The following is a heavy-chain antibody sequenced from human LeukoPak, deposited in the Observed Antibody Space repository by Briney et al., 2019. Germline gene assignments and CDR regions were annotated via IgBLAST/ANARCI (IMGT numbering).Heavy chain of an antibody. V-gene: IGHV3-74*01. Sequence: GGSLRLSCAASGFTFSNYWMHWVRQAPGKGLVWVSRIKSDGSRTDYADSVKGRFTLSRDNSKNTLYLQMNSLRAEDTAVYYCARDLGYCSGSTCYVGYFDYWGQGTLVTVSS. D-gene: IGHD2-15*01. J-gene: IGHJ4*02. CDR2: IKSDGSRT. CDR3: ARDLGYCSGSTCYVGYFDY. CDR1: GFTFSNYW.